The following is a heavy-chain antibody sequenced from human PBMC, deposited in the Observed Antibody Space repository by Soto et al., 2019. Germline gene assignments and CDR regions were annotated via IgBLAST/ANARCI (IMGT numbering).Heavy chain of an antibody. CDR2: INHSGST. CDR3: ARDTSDYYDSSGYYY. CDR1: GGSFSGYY. J-gene: IGHJ4*02. V-gene: IGHV4-34*01. D-gene: IGHD3-22*01. Sequence: PSETLSLTCAVYGGSFSGYYWSWIRQPPGKGLEWIGEINHSGSTNYNPSLKSRVTISVDTSKNQFSLKLSSVTAADTAVYYCARDTSDYYDSSGYYYWGQGTLVTVSS.